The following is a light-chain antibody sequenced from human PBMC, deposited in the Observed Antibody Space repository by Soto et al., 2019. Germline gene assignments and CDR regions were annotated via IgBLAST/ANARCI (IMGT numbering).Light chain of an antibody. CDR1: ESISTW. V-gene: IGKV1-5*01. CDR2: DAS. Sequence: DIQMTQSPSTLSASVGDRVTITCRPSESISTWLAWYQQKPGKAPKLLIYDASTLQTGVPSRFSGSGSGTEFTLTISSLQPDDFATYYCQHYNSYSEAFGQGTKVDIK. J-gene: IGKJ1*01. CDR3: QHYNSYSEA.